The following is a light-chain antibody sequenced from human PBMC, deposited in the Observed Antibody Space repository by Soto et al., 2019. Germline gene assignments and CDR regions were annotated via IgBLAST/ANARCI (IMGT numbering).Light chain of an antibody. CDR3: QQRSNWYT. Sequence: EIVLTQSPATLSLSPGERATLSCRASQSISNYLAWYQQKPGQAPRLLIYDASNRATGIPARFSGSGSGTDFTLTISSLEPEDFAIYYCQQRSNWYTFGQGTKLEIK. CDR2: DAS. CDR1: QSISNY. V-gene: IGKV3-11*01. J-gene: IGKJ2*01.